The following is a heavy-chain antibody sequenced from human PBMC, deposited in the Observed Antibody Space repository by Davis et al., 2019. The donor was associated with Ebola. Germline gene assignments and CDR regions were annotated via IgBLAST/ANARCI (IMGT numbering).Heavy chain of an antibody. J-gene: IGHJ4*02. D-gene: IGHD3-10*01. CDR1: GGSISSYY. CDR2: IYYSGST. CDR3: ARTPQYTSYGSYFDY. V-gene: IGHV4-59*01. Sequence: SETLSLTCTVSGGSISSYYWSWIRQPPGKGLEWIGYIYYSGSTNYNPSLKSRVTISLDPSKNQFSLKLSSVTAADTAMYYCARTPQYTSYGSYFDYWGQGALVTVSS.